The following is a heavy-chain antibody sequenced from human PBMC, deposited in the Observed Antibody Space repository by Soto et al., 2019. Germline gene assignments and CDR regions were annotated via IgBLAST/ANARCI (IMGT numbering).Heavy chain of an antibody. Sequence: GSLRLSCAASGFTFSSYSMNWVRQAPGKGLEWVSSISSSSSYIYYADSVKGRFTISRDNAKNSLYLQMNSLRAEDTAVYYCARDLVLMVYAGSSDYWGQGTLVTVSS. J-gene: IGHJ4*02. D-gene: IGHD2-8*01. CDR2: ISSSSSYI. V-gene: IGHV3-21*01. CDR1: GFTFSSYS. CDR3: ARDLVLMVYAGSSDY.